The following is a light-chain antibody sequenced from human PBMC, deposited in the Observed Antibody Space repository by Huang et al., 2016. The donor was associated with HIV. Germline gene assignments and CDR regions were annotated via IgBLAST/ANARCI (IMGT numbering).Light chain of an antibody. J-gene: IGKJ4*01. CDR3: QQYNNWPLT. CDR1: QSVGTT. CDR2: GAS. Sequence: EIVMTQSPATLSVSPGERATLSCRASQSVGTTLAWYQQKPGQAPRLLIDGASTRATGMPARFSGSGSGTDFTLTISSLQSEDFAVYYCQQYNNWPLTFGGGTKVEIK. V-gene: IGKV3-15*01.